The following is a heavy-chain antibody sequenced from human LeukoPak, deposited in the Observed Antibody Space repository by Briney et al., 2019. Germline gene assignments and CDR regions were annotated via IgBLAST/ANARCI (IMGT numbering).Heavy chain of an antibody. J-gene: IGHJ2*01. V-gene: IGHV4-30-4*08. CDR3: ARDFKVVVPAATGGSL. CDR1: GGSISSGDYY. CDR2: IYYSGST. Sequence: SETLSLTCTVPGGSISSGDYYWSWIRQPPGKGLEWIGYIYYSGSTYYNPSLKSRVTISVDTSKNQFSLKLSSVTAADTAVYYCARDFKVVVPAATGGSLWGRGTLVTVSS. D-gene: IGHD2-2*01.